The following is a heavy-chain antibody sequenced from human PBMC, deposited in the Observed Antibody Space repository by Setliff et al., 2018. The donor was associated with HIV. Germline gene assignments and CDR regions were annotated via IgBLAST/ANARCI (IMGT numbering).Heavy chain of an antibody. CDR1: GYTFSSYD. Sequence: SVKVSCKASGYTFSSYDINWVRQATGQGLEWMGGIIPILGVANYAQKFQGRLTITADKSTNTAYMELSSLKSDDTAVYYCARGPEEGDCSGGSCYGNFDPWGQGTLVTVSS. CDR3: ARGPEEGDCSGGSCYGNFDP. CDR2: IIPILGVA. J-gene: IGHJ5*02. D-gene: IGHD2-15*01. V-gene: IGHV1-69*10.